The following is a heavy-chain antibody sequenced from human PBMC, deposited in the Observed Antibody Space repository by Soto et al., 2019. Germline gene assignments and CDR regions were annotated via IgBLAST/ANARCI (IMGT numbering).Heavy chain of an antibody. CDR2: INWNGGST. V-gene: IGHV3-20*01. Sequence: GGSLRLSCAASGFTFDDYGMSWVRQAPGKGLEWVSGINWNGGSTGYADSVKGRFTISRDNAKNSLYLQMNSLRAEDTALYHCARARFTMVRGVIITGRPGAFDIWGQGTMVTVSS. D-gene: IGHD3-10*01. J-gene: IGHJ3*02. CDR3: ARARFTMVRGVIITGRPGAFDI. CDR1: GFTFDDYG.